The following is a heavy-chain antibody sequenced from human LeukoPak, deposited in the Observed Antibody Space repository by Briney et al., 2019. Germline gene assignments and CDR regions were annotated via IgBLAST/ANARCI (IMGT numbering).Heavy chain of an antibody. CDR2: INPNSGGT. J-gene: IGHJ4*02. CDR1: GYTFTGYY. D-gene: IGHD3-10*01. Sequence: ASVKVSCQASGYTFTGYYMHWVRQAPGQGLEGMGWINPNSGGTNYTQKFQGRVTMTRDTSNSTAYMELSRLRSDDTAVYYCAREATMVRGVKLGYWGQGTLVTVSS. CDR3: AREATMVRGVKLGY. V-gene: IGHV1-2*02.